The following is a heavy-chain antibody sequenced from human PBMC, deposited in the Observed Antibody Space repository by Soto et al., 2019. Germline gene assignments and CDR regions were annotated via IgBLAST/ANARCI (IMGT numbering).Heavy chain of an antibody. CDR3: ARDRGAVTGQYFDY. CDR2: ISSSGTSA. D-gene: IGHD6-19*01. Sequence: QVQLEESGGGLVKPGGSLRLSCAASGFTFSAVYMSWIRQAPNKGLEYISYISSSGTSANYADSVKGRCTIARDNANNSLSLQMNSLRAEDTAVYYFARDRGAVTGQYFDYWGQGALVTVSS. V-gene: IGHV3-11*05. CDR1: GFTFSAVY. J-gene: IGHJ4*02.